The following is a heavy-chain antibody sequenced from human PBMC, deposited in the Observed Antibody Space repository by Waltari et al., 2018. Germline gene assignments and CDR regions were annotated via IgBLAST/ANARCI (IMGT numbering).Heavy chain of an antibody. J-gene: IGHJ4*02. CDR2: IYTSGST. Sequence: QVQLQESGPGLVKPSQTLSLTCTVSVGSISSGSYYWSWIRQPAGKGLEWIGRIYTSGSTNYNPSLKSRVTISVDTSKNQFSLKLSSVTAADTAVYYCARTPRSYGSGSYYRFDYWGQGTLVTVSS. CDR1: VGSISSGSYY. CDR3: ARTPRSYGSGSYYRFDY. D-gene: IGHD3-10*01. V-gene: IGHV4-61*02.